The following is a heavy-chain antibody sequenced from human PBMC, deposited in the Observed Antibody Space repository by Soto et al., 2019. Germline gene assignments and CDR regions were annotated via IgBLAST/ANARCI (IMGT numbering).Heavy chain of an antibody. V-gene: IGHV4-59*01. Sequence: ETLSLTCTFSVGSISSYYWSWIRQPPGKGLEWIGYIYYSGSTNYNPSLKSRVTISVDTSKNQFSLKLSSVTAADTAVYYCARDQVPYGMDVWGQGTTVTVSS. CDR1: VGSISSYY. J-gene: IGHJ6*02. CDR3: ARDQVPYGMDV. CDR2: IYYSGST.